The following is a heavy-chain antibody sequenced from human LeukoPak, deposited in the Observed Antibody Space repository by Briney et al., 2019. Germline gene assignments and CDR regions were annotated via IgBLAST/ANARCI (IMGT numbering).Heavy chain of an antibody. CDR3: VRDKRFGDVRIRAFDI. CDR1: GFTFSSYE. D-gene: IGHD3-10*01. J-gene: IGHJ3*02. V-gene: IGHV3-48*03. CDR2: ISHTGSTI. Sequence: GGSLRLSCAASGFTFSSYEMDWVRQAPGKGLEWVSYISHTGSTIYYAESVKGRFTISRDNAKNSLYLRMNSLRAEDTAVYYCVRDKRFGDVRIRAFDIWGQGTMVTVSS.